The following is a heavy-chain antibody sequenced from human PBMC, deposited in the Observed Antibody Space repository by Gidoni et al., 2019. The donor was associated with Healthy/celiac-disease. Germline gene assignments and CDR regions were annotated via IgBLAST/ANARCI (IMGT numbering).Heavy chain of an antibody. CDR1: GFTFSSYA. CDR3: AKDGSEGLRLVYLSGYGMDV. V-gene: IGHV3-23*01. J-gene: IGHJ6*02. CDR2: ISGSGGST. Sequence: EVPLLESGGGLVQPGGSLRLSCAASGFTFSSYAMSWVRQAPGKGLEWVSAISGSGGSTYYADPVKGRFTLSRDNDKNTLDLQMNSMRAEDTAVYYCAKDGSEGLRLVYLSGYGMDVWGQGTTVTVSS. D-gene: IGHD5-12*01.